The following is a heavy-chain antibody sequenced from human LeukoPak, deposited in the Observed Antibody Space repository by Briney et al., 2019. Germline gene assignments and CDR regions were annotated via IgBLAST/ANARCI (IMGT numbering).Heavy chain of an antibody. CDR3: ARGPSYNWNVFDY. CDR1: GGSINSYY. Sequence: SETLSLTCTVSGGSINSYYWTWIRQPAGKGLEWIGRSYASGSTNYNPSLKSRVTMSVDTSKSQLSLKLSSVTAADTAVYYCARGPSYNWNVFDYWGQGTLVTVSS. V-gene: IGHV4-4*07. J-gene: IGHJ4*02. CDR2: SYASGST. D-gene: IGHD1-20*01.